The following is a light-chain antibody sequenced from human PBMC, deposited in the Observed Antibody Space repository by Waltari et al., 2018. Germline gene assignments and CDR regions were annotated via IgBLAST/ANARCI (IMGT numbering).Light chain of an antibody. CDR3: CSYAGSYTWV. CDR2: DLS. J-gene: IGLJ3*02. V-gene: IGLV2-11*01. Sequence: QSALTQPRSVSGSPGQSVTISCTGTSGEVGGNNYVSCYQQHPGKAPKVMIYDLSRRPSGGPDRFSGSRSANPASLTISGLQAEDEADYYCCSYAGSYTWVFGGGTKVTVL. CDR1: SGEVGGNNY.